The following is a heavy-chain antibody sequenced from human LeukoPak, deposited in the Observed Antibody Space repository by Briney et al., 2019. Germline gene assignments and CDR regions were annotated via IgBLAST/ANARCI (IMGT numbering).Heavy chain of an antibody. J-gene: IGHJ4*02. V-gene: IGHV1-2*02. Sequence: GASVKVSCKASGYTFTGYYMHCVRQAPGQGLEWMGWINPNSGGTNYAQKFQGRVTMTRDTSITTAYMELSSLRSDDTAVYYCAREAVADDFDYWGQGPLVTVSS. D-gene: IGHD6-19*01. CDR3: AREAVADDFDY. CDR2: INPNSGGT. CDR1: GYTFTGYY.